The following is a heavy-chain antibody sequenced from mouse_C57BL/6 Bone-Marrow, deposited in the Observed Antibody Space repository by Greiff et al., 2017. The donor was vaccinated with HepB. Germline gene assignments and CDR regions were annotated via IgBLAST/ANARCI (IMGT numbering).Heavy chain of an antibody. D-gene: IGHD2-5*01. Sequence: EVKLVESGGGLVKPGGSLKLSCAASGFTFSDYGMHWVRQAPEKGLEWVAYISSGSSTIYYADTVKGRFTISRDNAKNTLFLQMTSLRSEDTAMYYCARRDSNYFAWFAYWGQGTLVTVSA. J-gene: IGHJ3*01. CDR1: GFTFSDYG. CDR2: ISSGSSTI. V-gene: IGHV5-17*01. CDR3: ARRDSNYFAWFAY.